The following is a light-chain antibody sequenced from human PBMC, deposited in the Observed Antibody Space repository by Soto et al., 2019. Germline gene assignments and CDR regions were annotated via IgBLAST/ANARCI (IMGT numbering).Light chain of an antibody. V-gene: IGKV3-20*01. CDR2: GAS. Sequence: EIVLTQSPGSLSLSPGERATLSCRASQSVSSSFFAWYQQKPGQAPRLLIYGASSRATGIPDRFSGSGSGTDLALTISRLEPDDFAVYYCQQYASSVTFGQGTKLEIK. CDR3: QQYASSVT. J-gene: IGKJ1*01. CDR1: QSVSSSF.